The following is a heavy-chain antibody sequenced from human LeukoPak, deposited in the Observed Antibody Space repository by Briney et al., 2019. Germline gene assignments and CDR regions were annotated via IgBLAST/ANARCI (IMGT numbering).Heavy chain of an antibody. CDR3: ARVADCSGGSCSFDY. Sequence: SETLSLTCTVSGGSISSGGYYWSWIRQHPGKGLEWIGYIYYSGSTYYNPSLKSRVTISVDTSKNQFSLTLSSVTAADTAVYYCARVADCSGGSCSFDYWGQGTLVTVSS. V-gene: IGHV4-31*03. D-gene: IGHD2-15*01. J-gene: IGHJ4*02. CDR2: IYYSGST. CDR1: GGSISSGGYY.